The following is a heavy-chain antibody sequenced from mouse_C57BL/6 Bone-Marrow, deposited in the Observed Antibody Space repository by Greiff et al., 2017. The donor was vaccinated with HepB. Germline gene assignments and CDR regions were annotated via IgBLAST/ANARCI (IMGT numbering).Heavy chain of an antibody. CDR3: ARDRPYYGSSYWFAY. D-gene: IGHD1-1*01. J-gene: IGHJ3*01. Sequence: EVQLVESGGGLVKPGGSLKLSCAASGFTFSSYAMSWVRQTPEKRLEWVATISDGGSYTYYPDNVKGRFTISRDNAKNNLYLQKSHLKSEDTAMYYCARDRPYYGSSYWFAYWGQGTLVTVSA. CDR1: GFTFSSYA. CDR2: ISDGGSYT. V-gene: IGHV5-4*01.